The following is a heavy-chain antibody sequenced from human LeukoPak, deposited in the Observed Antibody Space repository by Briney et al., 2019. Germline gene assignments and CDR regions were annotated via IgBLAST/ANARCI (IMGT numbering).Heavy chain of an antibody. CDR2: IVPSVGIA. V-gene: IGHV1-69*04. J-gene: IGHJ3*02. Sequence: SLKVSCKASGGTFSSYAISWVRQAPGQGLEWMGSIVPSVGIANYAEKFQGRVTITADKSTSTAYMKLSSLRSEDTAVYYCARGGIAAAPYDAFDIWGHGTMVTVSS. D-gene: IGHD6-13*01. CDR3: ARGGIAAAPYDAFDI. CDR1: GGTFSSYA.